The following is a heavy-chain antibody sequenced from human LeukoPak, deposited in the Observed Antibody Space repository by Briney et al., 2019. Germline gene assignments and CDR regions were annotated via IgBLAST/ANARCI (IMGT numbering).Heavy chain of an antibody. D-gene: IGHD2-2*01. CDR3: AREKEGYCSRTSCYLDYYYYYMDV. Sequence: GGSLGLSCAASGFTFSSYAMHWVRQAPGKGLEWVAVISYDGSNKYYADSVKGRFTISRDNSKNTLYLQMNSLRAEDTAVYYCAREKEGYCSRTSCYLDYYYYYMDVWGKGTTVTISS. V-gene: IGHV3-30*04. CDR2: ISYDGSNK. J-gene: IGHJ6*03. CDR1: GFTFSSYA.